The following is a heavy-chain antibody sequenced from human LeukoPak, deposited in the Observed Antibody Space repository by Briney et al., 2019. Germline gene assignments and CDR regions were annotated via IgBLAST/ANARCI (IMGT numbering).Heavy chain of an antibody. Sequence: GGSLRLSCAASGSAFSSYSMHWVRQPPGKGLEWVAVISFDGSNKYYADSVKGRFTISRDNSKNTLYLQTNSLRTEDTAVYYCARARYGGNWGELAYWGQGTLVTVSS. CDR2: ISFDGSNK. CDR1: GSAFSSYS. D-gene: IGHD4-23*01. CDR3: ARARYGGNWGELAY. J-gene: IGHJ4*02. V-gene: IGHV3-30*04.